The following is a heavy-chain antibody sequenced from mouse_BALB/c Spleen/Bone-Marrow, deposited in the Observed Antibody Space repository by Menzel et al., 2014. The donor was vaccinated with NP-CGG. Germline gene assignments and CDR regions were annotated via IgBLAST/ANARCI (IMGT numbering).Heavy chain of an antibody. J-gene: IGHJ2*01. D-gene: IGHD3-2*02. CDR1: GYTFSNYW. V-gene: IGHV1-9*01. CDR3: ARGIRNYFDY. Sequence: QVQLQQSGAELMKPGASVKISCKATGYTFSNYWIEWVKQRPGHGLEWIGEILPGSGSSQYNEKFKGKATFTADTSSNTAYMQLSSLTSEDSAVYYCARGIRNYFDYWAQGTTLTVSS. CDR2: ILPGSGSS.